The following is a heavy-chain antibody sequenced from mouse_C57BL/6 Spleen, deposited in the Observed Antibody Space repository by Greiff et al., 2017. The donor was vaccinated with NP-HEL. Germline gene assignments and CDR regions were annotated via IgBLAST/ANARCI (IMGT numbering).Heavy chain of an antibody. CDR1: GYTFTDYY. CDR3: ASGSPFDY. CDR2: INPNNGGT. V-gene: IGHV1-26*01. J-gene: IGHJ2*01. Sequence: EVQLQQSGPELVKPGASVKISCKASGYTFTDYYMNWVKQSHGKSLEWIGDINPNNGGTSYNQKFKGKAKLTVDKSSSTAYMELRSLTSEDSAVYYCASGSPFDYWGQGTTLTVSS.